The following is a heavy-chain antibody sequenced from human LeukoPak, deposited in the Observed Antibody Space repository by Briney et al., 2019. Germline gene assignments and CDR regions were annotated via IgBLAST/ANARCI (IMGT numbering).Heavy chain of an antibody. V-gene: IGHV3-48*02. J-gene: IGHJ4*02. CDR1: GFTFSGYS. D-gene: IGHD3-10*01. Sequence: HSGGSLRLSCAASGFTFSGYSMNWVRQAPGKGLEWVSYISSSSTTIYYADSVKGRFTISRDNAKSSLYLQMSSVRDGDTAVYYCAREGAIETTMVFGHCGYWGQGALVTVSS. CDR3: AREGAIETTMVFGHCGY. CDR2: ISSSSTTI.